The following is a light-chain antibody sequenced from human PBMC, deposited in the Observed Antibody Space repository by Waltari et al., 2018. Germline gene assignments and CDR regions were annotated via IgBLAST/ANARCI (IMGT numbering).Light chain of an antibody. Sequence: HSALTQPASVSGSPGQSITISCTGTRSDVAAYDFVSWYRQHPDKAPNPIIFDVTERPSGISARFSGSKSGNTASLTISGLQSDDEADYYCASYTSSSNYVFGSGTTVTV. J-gene: IGLJ1*01. CDR2: DVT. CDR1: RSDVAAYDF. CDR3: ASYTSSSNYV. V-gene: IGLV2-14*03.